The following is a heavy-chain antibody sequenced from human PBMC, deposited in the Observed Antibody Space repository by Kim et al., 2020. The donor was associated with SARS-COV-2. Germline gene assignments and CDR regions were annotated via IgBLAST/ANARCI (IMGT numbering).Heavy chain of an antibody. CDR1: GYTFTSYG. V-gene: IGHV1-18*01. J-gene: IGHJ5*02. D-gene: IGHD6-19*01. CDR3: ARVGIAVAGTNWFDP. Sequence: ASVKVSCKASGYTFTSYGISWVRQAPGQGLEWMGWISAYNGNPNYAQKLQGRVTMTTDTSTSTAYMELRSLRSDDTAVYYCARVGIAVAGTNWFDPWGQGTLVTVSS. CDR2: ISAYNGNP.